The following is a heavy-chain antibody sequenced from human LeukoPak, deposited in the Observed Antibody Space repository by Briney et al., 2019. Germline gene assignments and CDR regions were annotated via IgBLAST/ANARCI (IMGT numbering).Heavy chain of an antibody. D-gene: IGHD2-2*01. CDR1: GYTFTSYY. Sequence: GASVKVSCKASGYTFTSYYMHWVRQAPGQGLEWMGWINPNSGGTNYAQKFQGWVTMTRDTSISIAYMELSRLRSDDTAVYYCARDRNSFDFDYWGQGTLVTVSS. V-gene: IGHV1-2*04. CDR2: INPNSGGT. CDR3: ARDRNSFDFDY. J-gene: IGHJ4*02.